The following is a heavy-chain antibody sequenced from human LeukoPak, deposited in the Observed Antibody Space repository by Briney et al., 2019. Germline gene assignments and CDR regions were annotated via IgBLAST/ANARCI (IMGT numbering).Heavy chain of an antibody. V-gene: IGHV4-39*01. CDR3: ARQGLSVTLIVVVSDFDY. Sequence: SETLSLTCNVSGGSISSSSYYWGWIRQPPGKGLEWIGSSYYSGSTYYNPSLQSRVIISVDTSKNQFSLKLSSVTAADTAVYYCARQGLSVTLIVVVSDFDYWGQGTLVTVSS. CDR2: SYYSGST. D-gene: IGHD3-22*01. CDR1: GGSISSSSYY. J-gene: IGHJ4*02.